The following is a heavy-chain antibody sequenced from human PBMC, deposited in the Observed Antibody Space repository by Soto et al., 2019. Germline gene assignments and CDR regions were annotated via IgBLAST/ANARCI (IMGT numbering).Heavy chain of an antibody. Sequence: ASVKVSCKASGYTFTGYYMHWVRQAPGQGLEWMGWINPNSGGTNYAQKFQGWVTMTRDTSISTAYMELSRLRSDDTAVYYCARAPYYYDSSGYSSRGWFDPWGQGTLVTVS. V-gene: IGHV1-2*04. J-gene: IGHJ5*02. CDR3: ARAPYYYDSSGYSSRGWFDP. CDR2: INPNSGGT. D-gene: IGHD3-22*01. CDR1: GYTFTGYY.